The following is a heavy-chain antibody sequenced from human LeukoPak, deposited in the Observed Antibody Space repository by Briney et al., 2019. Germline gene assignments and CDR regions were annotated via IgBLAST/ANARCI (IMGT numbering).Heavy chain of an antibody. CDR3: ARGSKGTYDY. Sequence: GGSLRLSCVASGFTISNSVMTWVRQAPGKGLEWVSSILGTGDYTYFANSVKGRFTISRDNSKNTLYLQVNSLRAGDTAIYYCARGSKGTYDYWGQGTLVTVSS. CDR2: ILGTGDYT. V-gene: IGHV3-23*01. CDR1: GFTISNSV. J-gene: IGHJ4*02.